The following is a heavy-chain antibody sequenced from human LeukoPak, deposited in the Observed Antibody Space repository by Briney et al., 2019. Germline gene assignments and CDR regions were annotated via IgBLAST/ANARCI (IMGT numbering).Heavy chain of an antibody. J-gene: IGHJ1*01. CDR3: ARKTHSSSWYRGGGLSGGWSH. V-gene: IGHV1-69*05. CDR1: GGTFSSYA. D-gene: IGHD6-13*01. CDR2: IIPIVGTA. Sequence: SVKFSCKASGGTFSSYAISCVRQAPGQGLEWMGGIIPIVGTANYAQKFQGRVTITTDESTSTAYMELSSLRSEDTAVYYCARKTHSSSWYRGGGLSGGWSHWGQGTLVTVSS.